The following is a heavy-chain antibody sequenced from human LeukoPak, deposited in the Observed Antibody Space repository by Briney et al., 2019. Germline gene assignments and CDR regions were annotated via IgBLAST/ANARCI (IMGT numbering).Heavy chain of an antibody. V-gene: IGHV4-34*01. Sequence: SETLSLTCAVYGGSFSGYYWSWIRQPPGKGLEWIGEINHSGSTNYNPSLKSRVTISVDTSKNQFSLKLSPVTAADTAVYYCARAYCSSTSCAPDYWGQGTLVTVSS. CDR3: ARAYCSSTSCAPDY. CDR1: GGSFSGYY. J-gene: IGHJ4*02. CDR2: INHSGST. D-gene: IGHD2-2*01.